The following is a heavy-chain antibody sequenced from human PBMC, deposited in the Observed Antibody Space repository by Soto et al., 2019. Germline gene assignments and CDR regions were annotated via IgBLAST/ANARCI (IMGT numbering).Heavy chain of an antibody. CDR2: ISTYNGDT. CDR1: GYTFTTSG. D-gene: IGHD1-26*01. CDR3: ARQGSWPYYYYGLDV. J-gene: IGHJ6*02. V-gene: IGHV1-18*01. Sequence: QVQLVQSGPEVRKPGASVKVSCEASGYTFTTSGISWVRQVPGQGLEWMGWISTYNGDTNSAQNFQGRDLMPADTSTGTAYMELMSLKSDDTAVYYCARQGSWPYYYYGLDVWGQGTIVTVSS.